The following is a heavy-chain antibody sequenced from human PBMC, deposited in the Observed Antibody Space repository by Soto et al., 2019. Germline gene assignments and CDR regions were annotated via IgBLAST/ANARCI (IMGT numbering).Heavy chain of an antibody. CDR1: GYTFTSYA. D-gene: IGHD6-6*01. CDR3: ARGEVAARILQYYYGMDV. J-gene: IGHJ6*02. CDR2: INAGNGNT. Sequence: ASVKVSCKASGYTFTSYAMHWVRQAPGQRLEWMGWINAGNGNTKYSQKFQGRVTITRDTSASTAYMELSSLRSEDTAVYYCARGEVAARILQYYYGMDVWGQGTTVTVSS. V-gene: IGHV1-3*01.